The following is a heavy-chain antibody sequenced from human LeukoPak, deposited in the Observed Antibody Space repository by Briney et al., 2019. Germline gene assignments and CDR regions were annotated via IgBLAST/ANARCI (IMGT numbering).Heavy chain of an antibody. Sequence: GGSLRLSCAASGFTFSSHGMSWVRQAPGKGLEWVSAISGSGGSTYYADSVKGRFTISRDNSKNTLYLQMNSLRAEDTAVYYCAKCILTGYYKGYMDVWGKGTTVTVSS. J-gene: IGHJ6*03. CDR1: GFTFSSHG. CDR3: AKCILTGYYKGYMDV. CDR2: ISGSGGST. V-gene: IGHV3-23*01. D-gene: IGHD3-9*01.